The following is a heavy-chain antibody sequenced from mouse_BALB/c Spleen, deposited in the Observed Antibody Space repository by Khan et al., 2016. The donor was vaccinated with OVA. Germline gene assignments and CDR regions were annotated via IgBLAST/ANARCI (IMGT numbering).Heavy chain of an antibody. J-gene: IGHJ3*01. CDR3: ARRNYFGYTVAY. CDR1: GYTFTDFY. Sequence: QVQLQQSGAELARPGASVKLSCKASGYTFTDFYINWVKQRTGQGLEWIGEISPGSGDTFYTERFKDKATLTADKSSNTAYMQLSSLTSEASAVYFWARRNYFGYTVAYWGQGTLVTVSA. D-gene: IGHD1-2*01. CDR2: ISPGSGDT. V-gene: IGHV1-77*01.